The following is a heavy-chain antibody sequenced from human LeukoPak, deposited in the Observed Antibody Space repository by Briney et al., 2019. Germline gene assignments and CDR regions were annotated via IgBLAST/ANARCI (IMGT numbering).Heavy chain of an antibody. D-gene: IGHD6-13*01. V-gene: IGHV3-23*01. Sequence: PGGSLRLSCAASGFSFSSFAMTWVRQAPGKGLEWVSTIRSNGATAYNADSVKGRFTISRDNPKNTVYLQMDSLRVEDTAIYYCAKVGSSMSFYYYYGMDVWGQGTTVTVSS. CDR3: AKVGSSMSFYYYYGMDV. CDR1: GFSFSSFA. J-gene: IGHJ6*02. CDR2: IRSNGATA.